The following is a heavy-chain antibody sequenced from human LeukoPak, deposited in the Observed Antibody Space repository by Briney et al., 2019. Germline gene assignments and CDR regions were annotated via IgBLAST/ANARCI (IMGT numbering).Heavy chain of an antibody. D-gene: IGHD3-22*01. V-gene: IGHV1-18*01. CDR1: GITFTNYG. CDR3: STSTSIAVSTDY. CDR2: ISAYNGYT. J-gene: IGHJ4*02. Sequence: ASVKVSCKASGITFTNYGFTWVRQAPGQGLEWMGWISAYNGYTNSAQRFQGRVTMTTDSSSNTAYMELKSLTSDDTAVYYCSTSTSIAVSTDYWGQGTLVTVSS.